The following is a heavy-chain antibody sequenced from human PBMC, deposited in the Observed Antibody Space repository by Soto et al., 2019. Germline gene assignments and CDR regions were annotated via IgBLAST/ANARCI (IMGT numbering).Heavy chain of an antibody. CDR3: ARLGQFYYYGMDV. CDR1: GGSFSGYY. CDR2: INHSGST. Sequence: QVQLQQWGAGLLKPSETLSLTCAVYGGSFSGYYWSWIRQPPGKGLEWIGEINHSGSTNYNPSLKSRVTISVDTSKNQCSLKLSSVTAADTAVYYCARLGQFYYYGMDVWGQGTTVTVSS. J-gene: IGHJ6*02. V-gene: IGHV4-34*01. D-gene: IGHD6-19*01.